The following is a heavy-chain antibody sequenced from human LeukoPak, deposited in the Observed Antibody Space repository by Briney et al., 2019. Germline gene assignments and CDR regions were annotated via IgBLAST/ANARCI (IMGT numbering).Heavy chain of an antibody. CDR3: ARRYRDGYSHDAFDI. V-gene: IGHV4-59*01. Sequence: SKTLSLTCTVSGGSISSYYWSWIRQPPGKGLEWIGYIYYSGSTNYNPSLKSRVTISVDTSKNQFSLKLSSVTAADTAVYYCARRYRDGYSHDAFDIWGQGTMVTVSS. J-gene: IGHJ3*02. CDR1: GGSISSYY. CDR2: IYYSGST. D-gene: IGHD5-24*01.